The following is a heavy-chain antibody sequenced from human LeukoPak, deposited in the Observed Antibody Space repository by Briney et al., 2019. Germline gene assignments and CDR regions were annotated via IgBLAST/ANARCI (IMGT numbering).Heavy chain of an antibody. V-gene: IGHV3-30*03. Sequence: GSLRLSCAASGFTYSSYGMQWVRQAPGKGLEWVAVISYDGSNKYYADSVKGRFTISRDNSKNTLYLQMNSLRAEDTAVYYCAIDLTIAVAAPFDYWGQGTLVTVSS. D-gene: IGHD6-19*01. J-gene: IGHJ4*02. CDR2: ISYDGSNK. CDR1: GFTYSSYG. CDR3: AIDLTIAVAAPFDY.